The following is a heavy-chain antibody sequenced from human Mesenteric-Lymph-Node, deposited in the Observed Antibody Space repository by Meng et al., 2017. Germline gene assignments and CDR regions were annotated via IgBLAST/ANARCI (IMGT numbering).Heavy chain of an antibody. J-gene: IGHJ4*02. D-gene: IGHD5-18*01. CDR3: ARDTPGLLFDY. CDR1: GFTFSSYT. Sequence: EVQLVESGGGLVIPGGWLLLSCAASGFTFSSYTMNWVRRAPGKGLEWVSSISSSSNYIYSADSVKGRFTISRDNAKNSLYLQMNSLRAEDTAVYYCARDTPGLLFDYWGQGTLVTVSS. CDR2: ISSSSNYI. V-gene: IGHV3-21*01.